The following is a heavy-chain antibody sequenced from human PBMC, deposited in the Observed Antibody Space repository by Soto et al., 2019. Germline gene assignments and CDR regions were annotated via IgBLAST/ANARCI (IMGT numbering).Heavy chain of an antibody. CDR2: MSCSGDST. V-gene: IGHV3-23*01. CDR1: GFTFINYA. Sequence: GGSLRLSCASSGFTFINYAMNWVRQAPGKGLEWVSAMSCSGDSTYYADSVKGRFTISRDNSKNTLYLQMNSLSAEDTAVYYCAKDLGNTAMTPYYFDYWGQGTPVTVSS. J-gene: IGHJ4*02. CDR3: AKDLGNTAMTPYYFDY. D-gene: IGHD5-18*01.